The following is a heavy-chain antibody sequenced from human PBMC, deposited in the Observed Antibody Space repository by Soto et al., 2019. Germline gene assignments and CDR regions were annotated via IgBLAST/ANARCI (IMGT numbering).Heavy chain of an antibody. CDR1: GYTFTGYY. J-gene: IGHJ4*02. Sequence: QVQLVQSGAEVKKPGASVKVSCKASGYTFTGYYMHWVRQATGQGREWMGWINPNSGGTNYAQKFQGWVTMTRDTSISTAYMELSRLRSDDTAVYYCARMWYDCSSSSGSPFLGYWGQGTLVTVSS. CDR2: INPNSGGT. V-gene: IGHV1-2*04. CDR3: ARMWYDCSSSSGSPFLGY. D-gene: IGHD2-2*01.